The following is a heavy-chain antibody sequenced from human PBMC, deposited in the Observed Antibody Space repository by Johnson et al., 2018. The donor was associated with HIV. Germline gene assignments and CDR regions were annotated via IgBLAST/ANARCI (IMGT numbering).Heavy chain of an antibody. Sequence: VQLVESGGGVVQPGRSLRLSCAASGFTFSDYYMSWVRQAPGKGLEWVSVIYSGGSTYYADSVKGRFTISRDNSKNTLYLQMNSLRAEDTAVYYCARVLAFDIWGQGTMVTVSS. CDR3: ARVLAFDI. CDR1: GFTFSDYY. V-gene: IGHV3-66*01. J-gene: IGHJ3*02. CDR2: IYSGGST.